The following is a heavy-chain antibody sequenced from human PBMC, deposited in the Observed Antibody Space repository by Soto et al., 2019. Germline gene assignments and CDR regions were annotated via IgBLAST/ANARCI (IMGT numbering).Heavy chain of an antibody. V-gene: IGHV3-30-3*01. Sequence: QVQLVESGGGVVQPGRSLRLSCAASGFIFSGYAMHWVRQAPGKGLEWVAVISYDGNTQYYADSVKGRFTVSRDNSNNMLYVQMNNLRDEDTAMYYCAKETNAYDIIFWGKGTLVTVSS. CDR2: ISYDGNTQ. CDR1: GFIFSGYA. J-gene: IGHJ4*02. D-gene: IGHD3-9*01. CDR3: AKETNAYDIIF.